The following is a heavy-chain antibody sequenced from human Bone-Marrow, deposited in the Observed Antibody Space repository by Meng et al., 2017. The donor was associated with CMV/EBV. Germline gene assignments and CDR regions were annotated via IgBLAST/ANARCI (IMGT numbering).Heavy chain of an antibody. CDR3: ASSSVYCSSTSCYTDAFDI. J-gene: IGHJ3*02. CDR1: GFTFSSYW. Sequence: GGSLRLSCAAFGFTFSSYWMSWVRQAPGKGLEWVANIKQDGSEKYYVDSVKGRFTISRDNAKNSLYLQMNSLRAEDTAVYYCASSSVYCSSTSCYTDAFDIWGQGTMVTVSS. D-gene: IGHD2-2*02. V-gene: IGHV3-7*01. CDR2: IKQDGSEK.